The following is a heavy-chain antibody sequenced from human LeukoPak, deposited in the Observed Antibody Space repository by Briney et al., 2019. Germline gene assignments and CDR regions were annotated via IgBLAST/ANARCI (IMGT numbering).Heavy chain of an antibody. CDR1: GFTFSSYA. V-gene: IGHV3-23*01. D-gene: IGHD5-12*01. J-gene: IGHJ4*02. Sequence: GESLKISCAASGFTFSSYAMSWVRQAPGKGLEWVSVISGSGGRTYYADSVKGRFTISRDNSKNTLYLQMNSLRGEDTAVYYCAKDLGYSGYDPLDHWGQGTLVTVSS. CDR2: ISGSGGRT. CDR3: AKDLGYSGYDPLDH.